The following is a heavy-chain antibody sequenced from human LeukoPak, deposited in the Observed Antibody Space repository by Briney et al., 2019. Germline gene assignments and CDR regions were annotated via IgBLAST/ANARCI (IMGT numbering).Heavy chain of an antibody. CDR2: IKQDGSEK. CDR1: GFTFSSYW. D-gene: IGHD6-13*01. Sequence: GGSLRLSCAASGFTFSSYWMSWVRQAPGKGLEWVANIKQDGSEKYYVDSVKGRFTISRDNAKNSLYLQMNSLRAEDTAVYYCARNGPYSSSWSGFDYWGQGTLVTVSS. V-gene: IGHV3-7*01. J-gene: IGHJ4*02. CDR3: ARNGPYSSSWSGFDY.